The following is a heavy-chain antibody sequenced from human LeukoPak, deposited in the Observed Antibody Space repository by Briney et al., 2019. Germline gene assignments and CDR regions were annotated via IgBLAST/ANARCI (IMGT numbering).Heavy chain of an antibody. CDR3: ARDGYYGSGSYYYYYMDV. V-gene: IGHV3-11*04. Sequence: GGSLRLSCAASGFTFSDYYMTWIRQAPGKGLEWVSSISSSGSTIYYADSVKGRFTISRDNAKNSLYLQMNSLRAEDTAVYYCARDGYYGSGSYYYYYMDVWGKGTTVTISS. J-gene: IGHJ6*03. CDR2: ISSSGSTI. D-gene: IGHD3-10*01. CDR1: GFTFSDYY.